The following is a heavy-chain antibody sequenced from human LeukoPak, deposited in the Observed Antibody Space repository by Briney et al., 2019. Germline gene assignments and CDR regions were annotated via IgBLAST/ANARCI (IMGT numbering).Heavy chain of an antibody. CDR1: GFTFDDYA. CDR2: ISWNSGSI. CDR3: AKGLSMVRGLDY. V-gene: IGHV3-9*01. J-gene: IGHJ4*02. Sequence: QPGRSLRLSCAASGFTFDDYAMPWVRQAPGKGLEWVSGISWNSGSIAYADSVKGRFTISRDNAKNSLYLQMDSLRAEDTALYYCAKGLSMVRGLDYWGQGTLVTVSS. D-gene: IGHD3-10*01.